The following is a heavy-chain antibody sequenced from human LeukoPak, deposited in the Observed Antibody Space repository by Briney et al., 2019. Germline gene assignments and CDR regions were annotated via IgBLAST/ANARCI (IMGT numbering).Heavy chain of an antibody. CDR1: GGTFSSYA. D-gene: IGHD1-26*01. Sequence: GASVRVSCKASGGTFSSYAISWVRQAPGQGLEWMGGIIPIFGTANYAQKFQGRVTITADKSTSTAYMELSSLRSDDTAVYYCARYSGTYHDYYYYGMDVWGQGTTVTVSS. CDR3: ARYSGTYHDYYYYGMDV. CDR2: IIPIFGTA. J-gene: IGHJ6*02. V-gene: IGHV1-69*06.